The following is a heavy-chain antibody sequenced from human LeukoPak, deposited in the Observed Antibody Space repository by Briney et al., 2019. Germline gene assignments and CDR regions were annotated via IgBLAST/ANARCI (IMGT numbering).Heavy chain of an antibody. V-gene: IGHV3-30*02. CDR3: GKDRGSWPLDY. CDR2: IRSDGSNK. CDR1: GFTFSTFG. J-gene: IGHJ4*02. Sequence: HPGGSLRLSCTASGFTFSTFGMHWVRQAPGKGLEWVAFIRSDGSNKYNADSVKGRFTISRDNSKNTLYLQMNSLRDDDTAVYYCGKDRGSWPLDYWGQGTLVTVSS. D-gene: IGHD6-13*01.